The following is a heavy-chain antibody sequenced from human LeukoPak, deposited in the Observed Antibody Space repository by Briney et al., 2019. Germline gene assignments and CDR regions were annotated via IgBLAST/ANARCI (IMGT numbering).Heavy chain of an antibody. CDR2: ISAYNGNT. Sequence: GASVKVSCKASGYTFTSYGISWVRQAPGQGLEWMGWISAYNGNTNYAQKLQGRVTMTTDTSTSTAYMELRSLRSDDTAVYYCARVPITIFGSGSSLDYWGQGTLVTVSS. D-gene: IGHD3-3*01. CDR1: GYTFTSYG. V-gene: IGHV1-18*01. CDR3: ARVPITIFGSGSSLDY. J-gene: IGHJ4*02.